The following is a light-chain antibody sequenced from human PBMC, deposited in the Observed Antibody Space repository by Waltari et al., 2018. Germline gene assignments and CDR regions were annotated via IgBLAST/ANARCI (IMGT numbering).Light chain of an antibody. J-gene: IGLJ3*02. V-gene: IGLV1-40*01. CDR1: NSNIGAGYE. CDR3: QSYDSSLSGVV. CDR2: RNT. Sequence: QSVLTQPPSVSGAPGQTVTISCTGSNSNIGAGYEVDWYQQLPGTAPKLLISRNTNRPSGVPDRFSGSKSGTSASLAITGLRVEDEADYYCQSYDSSLSGVVFGGGTELTVL.